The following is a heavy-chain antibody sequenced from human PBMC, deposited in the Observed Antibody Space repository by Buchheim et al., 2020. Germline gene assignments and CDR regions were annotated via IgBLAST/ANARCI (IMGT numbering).Heavy chain of an antibody. D-gene: IGHD3-3*01. J-gene: IGHJ4*02. Sequence: EVQLLESGGGLVQPGGSLRLSCAASGFTFSNYAMSWVRQAPGKGLEWVSAISGSGGSTYYADSVKGRFTISRDNAKKSLYLEMNSLRVEDTAVYYCARDFGGRILEWFFDSWGQGTL. V-gene: IGHV3-23*01. CDR3: ARDFGGRILEWFFDS. CDR2: ISGSGGST. CDR1: GFTFSNYA.